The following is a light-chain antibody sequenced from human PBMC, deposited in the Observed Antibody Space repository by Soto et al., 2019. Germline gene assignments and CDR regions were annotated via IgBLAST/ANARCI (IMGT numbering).Light chain of an antibody. Sequence: QPVLTQSPSASASLGASVKLTCTLSSGHSSYAIAWHQQQPEKGPRYLMKLNSDGSHSKGDGIPDRFSGSSSGAERYLTISSLQSEDEADYYCQTWGTGTNYVFGTGTRSPS. CDR2: LNSDGSH. V-gene: IGLV4-69*01. J-gene: IGLJ1*01. CDR3: QTWGTGTNYV. CDR1: SGHSSYA.